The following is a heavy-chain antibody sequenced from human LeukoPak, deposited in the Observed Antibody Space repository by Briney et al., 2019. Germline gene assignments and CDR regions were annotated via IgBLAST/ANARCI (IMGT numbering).Heavy chain of an antibody. V-gene: IGHV4-34*01. CDR1: GGSFSGYY. CDR3: ARQWLVWRYFDY. D-gene: IGHD6-19*01. J-gene: IGHJ4*02. Sequence: SETLSLTCAVYGGSFSGYYWSWIRQPPGKGLEWIGEINHSGSTNYNPSLKSRVTISVDTSKNQFSLKLSSVTAADTAVYYCARQWLVWRYFDYWGQGTLVTVSS. CDR2: INHSGST.